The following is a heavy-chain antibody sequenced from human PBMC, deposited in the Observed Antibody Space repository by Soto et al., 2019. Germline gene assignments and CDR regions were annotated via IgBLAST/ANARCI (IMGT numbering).Heavy chain of an antibody. CDR3: ARQATMVRGVIIDY. V-gene: IGHV4-39*01. J-gene: IGHJ4*02. D-gene: IGHD3-10*01. CDR1: GGSISSSSYY. CDR2: IHYSGST. Sequence: SETLSLPCTVSGGSISSSSYYWGWIRQPPGKGLEWIGSIHYSGSTYYNPSLKSRVTISVDTSKNQFSLKLSSVTAADTAVYYCARQATMVRGVIIDYWGQGTLVTVSS.